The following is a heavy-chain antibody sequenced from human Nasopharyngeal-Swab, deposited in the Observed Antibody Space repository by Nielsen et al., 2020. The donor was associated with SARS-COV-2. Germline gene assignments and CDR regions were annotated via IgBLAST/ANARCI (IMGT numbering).Heavy chain of an antibody. V-gene: IGHV3-48*03. CDR2: ISRSGSTI. J-gene: IGHJ3*02. Sequence: GESLKISCAASGFTFSSYEMNWVRQAPGKGLEWVSYISRSGSTIFYADSVKGRFTISRDNAKNSLYLQMNSLRAADTAVYYCAREERITMIVVVIPGAFDIWGQGTMVTVSS. CDR1: GFTFSSYE. CDR3: AREERITMIVVVIPGAFDI. D-gene: IGHD3-22*01.